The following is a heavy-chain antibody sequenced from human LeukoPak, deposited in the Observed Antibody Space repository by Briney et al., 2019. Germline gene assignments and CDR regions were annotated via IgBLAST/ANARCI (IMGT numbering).Heavy chain of an antibody. CDR2: TYSGGST. CDR3: ASTVSGFGELNY. Sequence: GGSLRLSCGASGFTVSSNYMTWVRQAPGKGLEWVSVTYSGGSTYYADSVKGRFTISRDNSKNTLYLQMNSLRAEDTAVYYYASTVSGFGELNYWGQGTLVTVSS. V-gene: IGHV3-66*02. J-gene: IGHJ4*02. CDR1: GFTVSSNY. D-gene: IGHD3-10*01.